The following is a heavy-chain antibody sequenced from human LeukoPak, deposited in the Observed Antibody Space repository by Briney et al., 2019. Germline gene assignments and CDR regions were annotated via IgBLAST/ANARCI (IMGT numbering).Heavy chain of an antibody. D-gene: IGHD6-19*01. CDR2: ITATSRHI. J-gene: IGHJ4*02. Sequence: GGSLRLSCAAPGVTFSGYSVNWVRQAPGKGLEWVSAITATSRHIYYADSVKGRFTISRDNSKNTLYLQMNSLRPEDTAVYYCAREFSGCDYWGQGTLVTVSS. CDR3: AREFSGCDY. V-gene: IGHV3-21*04. CDR1: GVTFSGYS.